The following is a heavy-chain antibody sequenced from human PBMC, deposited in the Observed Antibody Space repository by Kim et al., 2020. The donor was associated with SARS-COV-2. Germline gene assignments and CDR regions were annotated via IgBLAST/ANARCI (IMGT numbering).Heavy chain of an antibody. CDR1: GGTFSSYA. Sequence: SVKVSCKASGGTFSSYAISWVRQAPGQGLEWMGGIIPIFGTANYAQKFQGRVTITADESTSTAYMELSSLRSEDTAVYYCAGHGYSSSWYRDYYYYGMDVWGQGTTVTVSS. CDR3: AGHGYSSSWYRDYYYYGMDV. D-gene: IGHD6-13*01. CDR2: IIPIFGTA. J-gene: IGHJ6*02. V-gene: IGHV1-69*13.